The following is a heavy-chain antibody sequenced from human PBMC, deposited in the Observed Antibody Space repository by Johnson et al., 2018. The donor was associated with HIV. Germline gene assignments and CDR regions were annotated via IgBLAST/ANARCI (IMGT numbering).Heavy chain of an antibody. V-gene: IGHV3-74*01. D-gene: IGHD2-21*02. J-gene: IGHJ3*02. CDR1: GFTFSSYW. CDR2: IKSDGSTT. CDR3: VRGDGVTSAFDI. Sequence: GQLVESGGGLVQPGGSLRLSCAASGFTFSSYWMHWVRQAPGKGLVWVSRIKSDGSTTTYADSVKGRFTISRDNAKNTLYLQMNSRGAEDTAVYYCVRGDGVTSAFDIWGQGTMVTVSS.